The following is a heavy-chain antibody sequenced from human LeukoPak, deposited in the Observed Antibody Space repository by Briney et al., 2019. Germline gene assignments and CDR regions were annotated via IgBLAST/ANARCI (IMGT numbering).Heavy chain of an antibody. D-gene: IGHD5-18*01. Sequence: ASVKVSCKASGGTFSSYAISWVRQAPGQGLEWMGGIIPIFGTANYAQKFQGRVTITADESTSTAYMELSSLRSEDTAVYYCARVDVDTAMVDYWGQGTLVTVSS. CDR1: GGTFSSYA. CDR2: IIPIFGTA. J-gene: IGHJ4*02. V-gene: IGHV1-69*13. CDR3: ARVDVDTAMVDY.